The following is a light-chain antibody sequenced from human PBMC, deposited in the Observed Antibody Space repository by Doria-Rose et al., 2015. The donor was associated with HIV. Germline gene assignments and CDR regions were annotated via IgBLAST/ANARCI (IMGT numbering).Light chain of an antibody. Sequence: EIVLTQSPGTLSLSPGERATLSCRASQSFSSTYLAWYQQKPDQAPSLLIYDGSTRATGIQDRFSASGSGTDFTLTINSLEPEDFALYYCHQYGTSWTFGQGTKVEI. CDR2: DGS. CDR1: QSFSSTY. J-gene: IGKJ1*01. CDR3: HQYGTSWT. V-gene: IGKV3-20*01.